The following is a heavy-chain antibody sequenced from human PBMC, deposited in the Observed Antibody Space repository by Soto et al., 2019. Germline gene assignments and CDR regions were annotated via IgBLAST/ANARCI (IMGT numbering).Heavy chain of an antibody. CDR3: ARDEGIAAAGICAY. CDR1: GGTFSSYA. CDR2: IFPIFGTA. D-gene: IGHD6-13*01. V-gene: IGHV1-69*12. J-gene: IGHJ4*02. Sequence: QVQLVQSGAEVKKPGSSVKVSCKASGGTFSSYAISWVRQAPGQGLEWMGGIFPIFGTANYAQKFQGRVTITADESTSTAYMELSSLRSEDTAVYYCARDEGIAAAGICAYWGQGTLVTVSS.